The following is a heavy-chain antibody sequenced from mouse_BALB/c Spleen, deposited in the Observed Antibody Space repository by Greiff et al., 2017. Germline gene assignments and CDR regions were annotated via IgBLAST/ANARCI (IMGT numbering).Heavy chain of an antibody. V-gene: IGHV1-12*01. CDR3: ARSRHGYGDY. J-gene: IGHJ2*01. D-gene: IGHD2-2*01. CDR1: GYTFTSYN. CDR2: IYPGNGDT. Sequence: QVQLQQPGAELVKPGASVKMSCKASGYTFTSYNMHWVKQTPGQGLEWIGAIYPGNGDTSYNQKFKGKATLTADKSSSTAYMQLSSLTSEDSAVYYCARSRHGYGDYWGQGTTLTVSS.